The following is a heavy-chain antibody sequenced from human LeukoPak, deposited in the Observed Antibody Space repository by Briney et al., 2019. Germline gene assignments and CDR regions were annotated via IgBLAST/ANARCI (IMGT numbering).Heavy chain of an antibody. V-gene: IGHV3-21*01. Sequence: GGSLRLSCAASGFTFSSYSMNWVRQAPGKGLEWVSSISSSSSYIYYADSVKGRFTISRDNAKNSLYLQMNSLRAEDTAVYYCARVQTDEWFGELFDYWGQGTLVTVSS. CDR3: ARVQTDEWFGELFDY. CDR2: ISSSSSYI. CDR1: GFTFSSYS. J-gene: IGHJ4*02. D-gene: IGHD3-10*01.